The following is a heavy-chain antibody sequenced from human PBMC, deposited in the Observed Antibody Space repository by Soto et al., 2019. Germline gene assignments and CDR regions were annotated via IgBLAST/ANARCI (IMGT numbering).Heavy chain of an antibody. Sequence: GGSLRLSCAASGFTVSSNYMSWVRQAPGKGLEWVSVIYSGGSTYYADSVKGRFTISRDNSKNTLYLQMNSLRAEDTAVYYCASXYYDFWSGDYYYYGMDVWGQGTTVTVSS. D-gene: IGHD3-3*01. CDR2: IYSGGST. CDR1: GFTVSSNY. CDR3: ASXYYDFWSGDYYYYGMDV. J-gene: IGHJ6*02. V-gene: IGHV3-53*01.